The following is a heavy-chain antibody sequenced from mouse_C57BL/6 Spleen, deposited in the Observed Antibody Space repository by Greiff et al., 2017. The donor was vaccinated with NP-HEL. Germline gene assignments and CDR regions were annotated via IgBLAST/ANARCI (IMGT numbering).Heavy chain of an antibody. D-gene: IGHD2-4*01. CDR1: GYSITSGYY. CDR3: ARDSITPFAY. V-gene: IGHV3-6*01. J-gene: IGHJ3*01. CDR2: ISYDGSN. Sequence: EVQLQESGPGLVKPSQSLSLTCSVTGYSITSGYYCNWIRQFPGNKLEWMGYISYDGSNNYNPSLKNRISITRDTSKNQFFLKLNSVTTEDTATYYCARDSITPFAYWGQGTLVTVSA.